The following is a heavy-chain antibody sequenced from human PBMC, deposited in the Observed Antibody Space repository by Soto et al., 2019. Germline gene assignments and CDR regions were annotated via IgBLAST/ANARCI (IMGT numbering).Heavy chain of an antibody. D-gene: IGHD2-15*01. Sequence: SETLSLTCTVSGGSISSYYWSWIRQPPGKGLEWIGYIYYSGSTNYNPSLKSRVTISVDTSKNQFSLKLSPVTAADTAVYYCARTPRYCSGGSCYSRFFGYYMDVWGKGTTVTVSS. CDR1: GGSISSYY. V-gene: IGHV4-59*08. CDR2: IYYSGST. J-gene: IGHJ6*03. CDR3: ARTPRYCSGGSCYSRFFGYYMDV.